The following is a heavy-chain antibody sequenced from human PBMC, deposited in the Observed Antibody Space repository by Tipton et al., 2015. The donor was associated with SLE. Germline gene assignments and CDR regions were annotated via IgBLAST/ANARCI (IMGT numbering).Heavy chain of an antibody. V-gene: IGHV3-53*05. J-gene: IGHJ6*02. CDR2: IFRGGTT. Sequence: SLRLSCAASGFTVSSNYMNWVRQAPGKGLEWVSVIFRGGTTYYADSVKGRFTISRDTSKNTVSLQMNSLRAEDTAVYYCARDQDYYSGMDVWGQGTTVTVSS. CDR1: GFTVSSNY. CDR3: ARDQDYYSGMDV.